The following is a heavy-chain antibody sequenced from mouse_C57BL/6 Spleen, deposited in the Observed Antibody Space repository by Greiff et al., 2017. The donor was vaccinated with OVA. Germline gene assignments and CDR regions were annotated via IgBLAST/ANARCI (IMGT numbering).Heavy chain of an antibody. Sequence: VQLQQPGAELVKPGASVKLSCKASGYTFTSYWMHWVKQRPGQGLEWIGMIHPNSGSTNYNEKLKSKATLTVDKSSSTAYMQLSSLTSEDSAVYYCAREDYAWFAYWGQGTLVTVSA. CDR1: GYTFTSYW. J-gene: IGHJ3*01. CDR2: IHPNSGST. V-gene: IGHV1-64*01. CDR3: AREDYAWFAY. D-gene: IGHD2-4*01.